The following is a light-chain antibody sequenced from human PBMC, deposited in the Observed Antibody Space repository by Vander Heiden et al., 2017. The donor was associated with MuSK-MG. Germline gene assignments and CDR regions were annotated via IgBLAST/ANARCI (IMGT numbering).Light chain of an antibody. J-gene: IGKJ1*01. CDR3: QQRSNWPPWT. CDR2: DAS. Sequence: EIVLTPSPATLSLSPGERATLSRRASQSVSSYLAWYQQKPGQAPRLLIYDASNRATGIPARFSGSGSGTDFTLTISSLEPEDFAVYYCQQRSNWPPWTFGQGTKVEIK. V-gene: IGKV3-11*01. CDR1: QSVSSY.